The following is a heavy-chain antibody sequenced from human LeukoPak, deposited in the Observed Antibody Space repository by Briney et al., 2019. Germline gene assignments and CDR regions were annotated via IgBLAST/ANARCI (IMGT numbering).Heavy chain of an antibody. Sequence: KPSETLSLTCTVSGGSISSGSYYWSWIRQPAGKGLEWIGRIYTSGSTNYNPSLKSRVTISVDTSKNQFSLKLSSVIAADTAVYYCARDPYSGSYSGGLCAFDIWGQGTMVTVSS. CDR3: ARDPYSGSYSGGLCAFDI. D-gene: IGHD1-26*01. CDR1: GGSISSGSYY. V-gene: IGHV4-61*02. CDR2: IYTSGST. J-gene: IGHJ3*02.